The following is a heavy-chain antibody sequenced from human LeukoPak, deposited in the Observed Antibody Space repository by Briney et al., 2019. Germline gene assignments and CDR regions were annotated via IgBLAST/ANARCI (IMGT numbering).Heavy chain of an antibody. CDR2: IKQDGSEK. Sequence: GGPLRLSCAASGFTFSTYWMSWVGQAPGKGLEWVANIKQDGSEKYYVDSVAGRFTISRDNAKNSLFLQMNSLRAEDTAVFYCARVAGGIPDYWGQGTLVTVSS. V-gene: IGHV3-7*01. J-gene: IGHJ4*02. CDR3: ARVAGGIPDY. CDR1: GFTFSTYW. D-gene: IGHD6-19*01.